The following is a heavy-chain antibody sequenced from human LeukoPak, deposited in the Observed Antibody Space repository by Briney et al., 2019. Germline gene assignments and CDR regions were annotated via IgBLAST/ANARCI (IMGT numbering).Heavy chain of an antibody. CDR1: GFTFSSYT. CDR3: ARSYYDSSGYPHSDLDY. D-gene: IGHD3-22*01. CDR2: ISETSIYI. V-gene: IGHV3-21*01. Sequence: GGSLRLSCAVSGFTFSSYTMNWVRHAPGHGLEWVSSISETSIYINYADSVKGRFTISRDNAKYSLYLQMTSLRAVDTAVYYCARSYYDSSGYPHSDLDYWGQGTLVTVSS. J-gene: IGHJ4*02.